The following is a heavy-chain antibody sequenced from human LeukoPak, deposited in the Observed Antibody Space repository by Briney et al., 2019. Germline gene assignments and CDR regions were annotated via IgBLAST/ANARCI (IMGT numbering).Heavy chain of an antibody. J-gene: IGHJ5*02. CDR3: ARDLALRFLEWGLTHNWFDP. D-gene: IGHD3-3*01. CDR1: GFTFSSYA. Sequence: GGSLRLSCAASGFTFSSYAMHWVRQAPGKGLEYVSAISSNGGSTYYANSVKGRFAISRDNSKNTLYLQMGSLRAEDTAVYYCARDLALRFLEWGLTHNWFDPWGQGTLVTVSS. V-gene: IGHV3-64*01. CDR2: ISSNGGST.